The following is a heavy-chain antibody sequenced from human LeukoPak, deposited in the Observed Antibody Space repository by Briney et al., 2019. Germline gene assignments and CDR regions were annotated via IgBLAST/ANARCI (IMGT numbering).Heavy chain of an antibody. CDR3: ATYYYGSGSYYLDY. CDR1: GYTFNTYG. J-gene: IGHJ4*02. V-gene: IGHV1-18*01. D-gene: IGHD3-10*01. CDR2: ISGYNGKT. Sequence: GASVKVSCKASGYTFNTYGITWVRQAPGQGLEWMGWISGYNGKTKYAQKLQDRVTMTTDTSTTTAYMELRSLRSDDTAVYYCATYYYGSGSYYLDYWGQGTLVTVSS.